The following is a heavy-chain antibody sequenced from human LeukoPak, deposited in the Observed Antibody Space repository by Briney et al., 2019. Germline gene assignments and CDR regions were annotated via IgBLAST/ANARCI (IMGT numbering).Heavy chain of an antibody. D-gene: IGHD2-15*01. CDR2: ISFDGSKK. J-gene: IGHJ4*02. CDR3: AKDDCSGGSCY. Sequence: GGSLRLSCAASGFTFSNYGLHWVRQAPGKGLEWVALISFDGSKKQYADSVKGRFTISRDNSKNTLYLQMNSLRAEDTAVYYCAKDDCSGGSCYWGQGTLVTVSS. CDR1: GFTFSNYG. V-gene: IGHV3-30*18.